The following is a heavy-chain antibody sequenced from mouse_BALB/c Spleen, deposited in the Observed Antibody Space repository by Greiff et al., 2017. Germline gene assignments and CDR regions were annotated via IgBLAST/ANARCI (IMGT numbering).Heavy chain of an antibody. V-gene: IGHV1-54*01. CDR2: INPGSGGT. CDR1: GYAFTNYL. Sequence: QVQLQQSGAELVRPGTSVKVSCKASGYAFTNYLIEWVKQRPGQGLEWIGVINPGSGGTNYNEKFKGKATLTADKSSSTAYMQLSSLTSDDSAVYFCAREGGPAWFAYWGQGTLVTVSA. CDR3: AREGGPAWFAY. J-gene: IGHJ3*01.